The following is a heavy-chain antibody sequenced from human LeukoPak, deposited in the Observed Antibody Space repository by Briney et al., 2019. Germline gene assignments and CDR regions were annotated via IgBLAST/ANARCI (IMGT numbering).Heavy chain of an antibody. D-gene: IGHD2-15*01. CDR1: GDSFSSNIAA. V-gene: IGHV6-1*01. CDR3: AKDCGTGPFACSH. CDR2: TYYRSKWYN. Sequence: SQTLSLTCAISGDSFSSNIAAWNWIRQSPSRGLEWLGRTYYRSKWYNDCAVSVRSRITIDPDTSKNQFSLQLNSVTPEDTAVYYCAKDCGTGPFACSHWGQGTLVTVSS. J-gene: IGHJ4*02.